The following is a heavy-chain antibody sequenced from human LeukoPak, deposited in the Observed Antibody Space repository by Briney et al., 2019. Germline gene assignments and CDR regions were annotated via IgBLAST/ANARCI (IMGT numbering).Heavy chain of an antibody. CDR3: ARYTMMLEYFQH. CDR2: IYSGGST. J-gene: IGHJ1*01. V-gene: IGHV3-66*01. D-gene: IGHD3-22*01. CDR1: GFTVSSNY. Sequence: PGGSLRLSCAASGFTVSSNYMSWVRQAPGKGLEWVSVIYSGGSTYYADSMKGRFTISRDNSKNTLYLQMNSLRAEGTAVYYCARYTMMLEYFQHWGQGTLVTVSS.